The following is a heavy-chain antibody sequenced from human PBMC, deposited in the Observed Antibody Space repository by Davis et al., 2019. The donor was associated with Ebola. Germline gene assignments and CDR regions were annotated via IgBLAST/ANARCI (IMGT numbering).Heavy chain of an antibody. V-gene: IGHV2-5*02. Sequence: SGPTLVKPTQTLTLTCTFSGFSLSTSGVGVGWIRQPPGKALEWLALIYWDDDKRYSPSLKSRLTITKDTSKNQVVLTMTNMDPADTATYYCTHWGALLPFDYWGQGSLVTVSS. J-gene: IGHJ4*02. D-gene: IGHD3-22*01. CDR1: GFSLSTSGVG. CDR3: THWGALLPFDY. CDR2: IYWDDDK.